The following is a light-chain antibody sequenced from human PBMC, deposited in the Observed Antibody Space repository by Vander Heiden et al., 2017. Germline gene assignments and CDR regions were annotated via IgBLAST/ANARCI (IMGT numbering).Light chain of an antibody. J-gene: IGKJ2*01. CDR3: MQGTHWPYT. CDR2: KVS. Sequence: DAVMTQSPPSLPVTLGQPASIPCRSSQSLVYSDGNTYLNWFHQRPGQSPRRLIYKVSNRDSGVPDRFSGSVSGTDFILRISRVEAEDVGVYYCMQGTHWPYTFGQGTNLEIK. CDR1: QSLVYSDGNTY. V-gene: IGKV2-30*01.